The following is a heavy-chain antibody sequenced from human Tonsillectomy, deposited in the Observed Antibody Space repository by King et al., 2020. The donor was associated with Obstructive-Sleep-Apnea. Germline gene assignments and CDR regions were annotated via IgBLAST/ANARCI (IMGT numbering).Heavy chain of an antibody. CDR1: GFTFSSYA. Sequence: VQLVESGGGLVQPGGSLRLSCSASGFTFSSYAMHWVRQAPGKGLEYVSAISSNGGSTYYADSVKGRFTISRDNSKNTLYLQMSSLRAEDTAVYYCVKEYNWNSQGCAFDIWGQGTMVTVSS. V-gene: IGHV3-64D*06. CDR2: ISSNGGST. D-gene: IGHD1-7*01. J-gene: IGHJ3*02. CDR3: VKEYNWNSQGCAFDI.